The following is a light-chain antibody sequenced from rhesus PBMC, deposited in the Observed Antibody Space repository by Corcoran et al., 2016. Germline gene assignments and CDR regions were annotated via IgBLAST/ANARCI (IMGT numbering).Light chain of an antibody. V-gene: IGKV1-74*01. CDR1: ENVNNY. CDR2: KAS. CDR3: QQRNSYPLT. Sequence: DIQMTQSPSSLSASVGDRVTITCRASENVNNYLNWYQQKPGKAPKLLIYKASTLQSGVPSRFRGSGSGTDYTFTISSLQPEDVATYYCQQRNSYPLTFGEGTKVEIK. J-gene: IGKJ4*01.